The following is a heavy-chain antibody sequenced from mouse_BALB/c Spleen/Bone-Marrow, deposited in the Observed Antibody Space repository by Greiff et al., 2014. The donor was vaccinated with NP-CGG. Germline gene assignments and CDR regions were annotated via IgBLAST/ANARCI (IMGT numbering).Heavy chain of an antibody. J-gene: IGHJ3*01. D-gene: IGHD2-14*01. Sequence: VQLKESGPELEKPGASVKISCTASGYSFTGYNMNWVKQTNGKSLEWIGNIDPYYGGITYNQKFKDKATLTVDKSSSTAYMQLKSLTAEDSAVYYCARSIEYRPLAYWGQGTLVTVSA. V-gene: IGHV1-39*01. CDR1: GYSFTGYN. CDR3: ARSIEYRPLAY. CDR2: IDPYYGGI.